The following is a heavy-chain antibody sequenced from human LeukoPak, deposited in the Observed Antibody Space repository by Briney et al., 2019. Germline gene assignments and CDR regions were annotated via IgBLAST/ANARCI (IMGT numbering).Heavy chain of an antibody. CDR3: AKDTGRGGQWLEIDY. D-gene: IGHD6-19*01. CDR1: GFTFSSYG. V-gene: IGHV3-30*18. CDR2: ISNDGSNK. Sequence: GGSLRLSCAASGFTFSSYGMQWVRQAPRQGLEWVAVISNDGSNKYYADSVKGRFTISRDNSKNTLYLQMNSLRAEDTAVYYCAKDTGRGGQWLEIDYWGQGTLVTVSS. J-gene: IGHJ4*02.